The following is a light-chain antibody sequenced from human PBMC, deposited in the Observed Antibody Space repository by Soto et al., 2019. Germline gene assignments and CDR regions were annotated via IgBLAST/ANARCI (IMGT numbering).Light chain of an antibody. V-gene: IGKV2-28*01. CDR2: LSS. CDR1: ESLLHSNGYNY. Sequence: DIVMTQSPLSLPVTPGEPASISCTSSESLLHSNGYNYVDWYLQKAGQSPQLLIYLSSNRASGVPDRFSGSGSGTDFTLKISRVEAGDVGVYYCMQALETPTFGQGTRLEI. CDR3: MQALETPT. J-gene: IGKJ5*01.